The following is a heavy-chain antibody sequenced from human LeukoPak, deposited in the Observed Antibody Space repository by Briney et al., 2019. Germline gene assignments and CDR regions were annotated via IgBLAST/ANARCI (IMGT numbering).Heavy chain of an antibody. J-gene: IGHJ4*02. CDR1: GGSFSGYY. Sequence: TSETLSLTCAVYGGSFSGYYSSWIRQPPGKGLEWIGEINHSGSTNYNPSLKSRVTISVDTSKNQFSLKLSSVTAADTAVYYCAGTRRYNPDYWGQGTLVTVSS. D-gene: IGHD5-24*01. V-gene: IGHV4-34*01. CDR2: INHSGST. CDR3: AGTRRYNPDY.